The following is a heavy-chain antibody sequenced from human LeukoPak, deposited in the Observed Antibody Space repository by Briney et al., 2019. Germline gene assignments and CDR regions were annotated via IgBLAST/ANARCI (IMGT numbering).Heavy chain of an antibody. CDR1: GFTFSSYA. J-gene: IGHJ3*02. CDR2: ISGSGGST. D-gene: IGHD4-17*01. Sequence: PGGSLRLSCAASGFTFSSYAMSWVRQAPGKGLEWVSAISGSGGSTYYADPVKGRFTISRDNSKNTLYLQMNSLRAEDTAVYYCAKVHDYGDYELAAFDIWGQGTMVTVSS. V-gene: IGHV3-23*01. CDR3: AKVHDYGDYELAAFDI.